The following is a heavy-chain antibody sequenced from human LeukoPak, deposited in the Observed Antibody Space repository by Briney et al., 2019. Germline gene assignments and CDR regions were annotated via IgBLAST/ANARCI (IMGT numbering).Heavy chain of an antibody. Sequence: SETLSLTCAVSGGSISSGGYSWSWIRQPPGKGLEWIGYIYHSGSTYYNPSLKSRVTISVDRSKNQFSLKLSSVTAADTAVYYCASSSMVPVYIDYWGQGTLVTVSS. CDR2: IYHSGST. CDR1: GGSISSGGYS. D-gene: IGHD3-10*01. J-gene: IGHJ4*02. CDR3: ASSSMVPVYIDY. V-gene: IGHV4-30-2*01.